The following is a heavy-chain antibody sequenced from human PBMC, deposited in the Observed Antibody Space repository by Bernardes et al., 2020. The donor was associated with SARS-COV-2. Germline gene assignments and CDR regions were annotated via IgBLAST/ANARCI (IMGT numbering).Heavy chain of an antibody. D-gene: IGHD1-1*01. J-gene: IGHJ4*02. CDR3: ARDRGSVRTGFDY. V-gene: IGHV1-18*04. Sequence: ASVKDSCKASGYTFTSYTFTWVRQAPGQGLEWMGWISTYNGDTTYAQKFQGRITMTTDTSTSTAYMELRSLRSDDTAVYYCARDRGSVRTGFDYWGQGTLVTVSS. CDR2: ISTYNGDT. CDR1: GYTFTSYT.